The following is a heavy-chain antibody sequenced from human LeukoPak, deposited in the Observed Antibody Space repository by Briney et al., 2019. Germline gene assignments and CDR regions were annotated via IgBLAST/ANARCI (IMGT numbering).Heavy chain of an antibody. D-gene: IGHD2-8*01. CDR2: IIPIFGTA. V-gene: IGHV1-69*05. CDR1: GGTFSSYA. J-gene: IGHJ6*03. CDR3: ARGPSNGSYYYYYYMDV. Sequence: GASVTVSCKASGGTFSSYAISWVRQAPGQGLEWMGGIIPIFGTANYAQKFQGRVTITTDESTSTAYMELSSLRSEDTAVYDCARGPSNGSYYYYYYMDVWGKGTTVTVSS.